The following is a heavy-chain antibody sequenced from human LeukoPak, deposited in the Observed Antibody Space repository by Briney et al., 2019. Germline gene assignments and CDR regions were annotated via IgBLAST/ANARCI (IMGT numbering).Heavy chain of an antibody. CDR2: IKQDGSEK. Sequence: GGSLRLSCAASGFTFSSYWMSWVRQAPGKGLEWVANIKQDGSEKYYVDSVKGRFTISRDNAKNSLYLQMNSLRAEDTAVYYCAREKTAYYDSSGYLYYFDYWGQGTLVTVSS. V-gene: IGHV3-7*01. J-gene: IGHJ4*02. CDR1: GFTFSSYW. D-gene: IGHD3-22*01. CDR3: AREKTAYYDSSGYLYYFDY.